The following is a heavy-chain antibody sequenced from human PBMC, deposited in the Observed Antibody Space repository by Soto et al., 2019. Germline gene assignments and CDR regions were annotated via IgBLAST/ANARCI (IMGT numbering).Heavy chain of an antibody. CDR1: GGTFSSSA. Sequence: EPSVKISCKSSGGTFSSSAISCLLLASGQGLDWMRGIIPIFGTANYAQKFTGRVTITADESTSTAYMELSSLRSEDTAVYYCARADYYDSSSYFTLQAANWFDPWGQGTRVTVSS. V-gene: IGHV1-69*13. CDR3: ARADYYDSSSYFTLQAANWFDP. J-gene: IGHJ5*02. CDR2: IIPIFGTA. D-gene: IGHD3-22*01.